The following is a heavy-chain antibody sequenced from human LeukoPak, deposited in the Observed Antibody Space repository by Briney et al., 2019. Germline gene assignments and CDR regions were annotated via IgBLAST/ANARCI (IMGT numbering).Heavy chain of an antibody. Sequence: PGGSLRLSCAASGFTFSSYSMNWVRQAPGKGLEWVSSISSSSSYIYYADSVKGRFTISRDNAKNSLYLQMNSLRAEDTAVYYCARDLVTMARGVIIVHDAFDIWGQGTMVTVSS. CDR2: ISSSSSYI. CDR1: GFTFSSYS. D-gene: IGHD3-10*01. CDR3: ARDLVTMARGVIIVHDAFDI. J-gene: IGHJ3*02. V-gene: IGHV3-21*01.